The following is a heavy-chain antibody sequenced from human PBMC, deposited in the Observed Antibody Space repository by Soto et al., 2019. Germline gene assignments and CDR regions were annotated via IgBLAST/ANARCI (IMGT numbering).Heavy chain of an antibody. CDR3: VRDDIGLGLDY. J-gene: IGHJ4*02. CDR2: ITHSGST. Sequence: SETLSLTCAVYGESFSGYYWSWIRQPPGKGLEWIGEITHSGSTNYNPSLKSRVTLSVDTSKNQFSLKLSSVTAEDTAVYYCVRDDIGLGLDYWGLGTLVTVSS. D-gene: IGHD1-1*01. CDR1: GESFSGYY. V-gene: IGHV4-34*01.